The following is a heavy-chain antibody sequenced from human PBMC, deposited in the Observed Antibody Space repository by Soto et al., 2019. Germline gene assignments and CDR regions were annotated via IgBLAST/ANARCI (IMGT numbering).Heavy chain of an antibody. D-gene: IGHD2-15*01. J-gene: IGHJ3*02. CDR3: AYWWELPDAFDI. Sequence: QVQLVESGGGVVQPGRSLRLSCAASGFTFSNYGMHWVRQAPGKGLEWVAVISYDGSNKYYADSVKGRFTISRDNSKNTLYLQMNSLRAEDTAVYYCAYWWELPDAFDIWGQGTMVTVSS. CDR1: GFTFSNYG. V-gene: IGHV3-30*03. CDR2: ISYDGSNK.